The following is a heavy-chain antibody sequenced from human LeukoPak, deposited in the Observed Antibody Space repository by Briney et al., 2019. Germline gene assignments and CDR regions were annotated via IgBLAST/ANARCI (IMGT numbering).Heavy chain of an antibody. D-gene: IGHD2/OR15-2a*01. CDR2: IYYSGYT. CDR1: GGSISNRSHF. V-gene: IGHV4-39*07. J-gene: IGHJ4*02. CDR3: ARDSAPNLLAYFDY. Sequence: SETLSLTCIVSGGSISNRSHFWGWIRQTPGKGLEWFDNIYYSGYTYYNPSLKSRVTISVDTSKNQFSLRLNSVTAADTAVYYCARDSAPNLLAYFDYWGQGILVTVSS.